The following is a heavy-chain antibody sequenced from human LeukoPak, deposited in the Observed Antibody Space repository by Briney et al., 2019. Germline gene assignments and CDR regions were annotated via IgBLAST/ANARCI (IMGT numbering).Heavy chain of an antibody. CDR2: ISGSNNYI. J-gene: IGHJ4*02. Sequence: GGSLRLSCAASGFTFSSYSLNWVRQAPGKGLEWASFISGSNNYIYYADSVKGRFTISRDNAKDSLYLQMNSLRAEDTAVYYCARVSLGLADYWGQGTLVTVSA. CDR3: ARVSLGLADY. V-gene: IGHV3-21*01. CDR1: GFTFSSYS.